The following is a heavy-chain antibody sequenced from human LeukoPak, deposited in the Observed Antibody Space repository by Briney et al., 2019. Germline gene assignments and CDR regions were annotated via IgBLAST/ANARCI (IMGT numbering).Heavy chain of an antibody. V-gene: IGHV4-34*01. Sequence: GSLRLSCMASGFTFSTFWMNWVRQAPGKGLEWIGEINHSGSTNYNPSLKSRVTISVDTSKNQFSLKLSSVTAADTAVYYCARGPNSYYYDSSRGSLDYWGQGTLVTVSS. CDR2: INHSGST. CDR3: ARGPNSYYYDSSRGSLDY. D-gene: IGHD3-22*01. CDR1: GFTFSTFW. J-gene: IGHJ4*02.